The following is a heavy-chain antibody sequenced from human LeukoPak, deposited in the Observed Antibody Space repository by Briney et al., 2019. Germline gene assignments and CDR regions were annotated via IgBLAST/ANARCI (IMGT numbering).Heavy chain of an antibody. J-gene: IGHJ6*02. CDR2: INPSNGGT. CDR1: GYXFTGYY. Sequence: ASVKVSCKSSGYXFTGYYLHWVRQAPGQGLEWMGWINPSNGGTNYAQKFQGRVTMTRDTSISTAYMELSRLRSDDTAVCYRASRTGKYSYGMDVWGQGTTVTVSS. V-gene: IGHV1-2*02. D-gene: IGHD1/OR15-1a*01. CDR3: ASRTGKYSYGMDV.